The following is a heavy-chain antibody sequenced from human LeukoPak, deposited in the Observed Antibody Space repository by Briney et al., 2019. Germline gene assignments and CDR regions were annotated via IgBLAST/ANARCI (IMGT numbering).Heavy chain of an antibody. D-gene: IGHD2-8*01. V-gene: IGHV1-8*02. Sequence: ASVKVSCKASGYTFTGYYMHWVRQAPGQGLEWMGWMNPNSGNTGYAQKFQGRVTMTRNTSISTAYMELSSLRSEDTAVYYCARGKRGYCTNGVCPYYFDYWGQGTLVTVSS. J-gene: IGHJ4*02. CDR2: MNPNSGNT. CDR1: GYTFTGYY. CDR3: ARGKRGYCTNGVCPYYFDY.